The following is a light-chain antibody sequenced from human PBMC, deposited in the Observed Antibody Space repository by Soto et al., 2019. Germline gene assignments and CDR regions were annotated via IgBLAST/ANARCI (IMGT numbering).Light chain of an antibody. Sequence: EVVMTQSPATLSVSPGGRVTLSCRASQSINAHLAWYQQKPGHAPRLLIHGESTRATGIPARFSGSGFGTEFILTISTLPSEDIAVYYFQQYNTWLWTFGQGTKVAIQ. J-gene: IGKJ1*01. CDR2: GES. V-gene: IGKV3-15*01. CDR3: QQYNTWLWT. CDR1: QSINAH.